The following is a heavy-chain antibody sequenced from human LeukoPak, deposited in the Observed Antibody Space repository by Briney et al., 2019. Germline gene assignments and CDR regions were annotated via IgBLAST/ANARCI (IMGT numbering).Heavy chain of an antibody. CDR3: ARASGTYYYGSGNY. V-gene: IGHV3-21*04. J-gene: IGHJ4*02. Sequence: PGGSLRLSCAASGFTFSTYTMNWVRQAPGKGLEWVSSISSSSSYIYYADSVKGRFTISRDNAKDSLYLQMNSLRAEDTALYYCARASGTYYYGSGNYWGQGTLVTVSS. CDR1: GFTFSTYT. D-gene: IGHD3-10*01. CDR2: ISSSSSYI.